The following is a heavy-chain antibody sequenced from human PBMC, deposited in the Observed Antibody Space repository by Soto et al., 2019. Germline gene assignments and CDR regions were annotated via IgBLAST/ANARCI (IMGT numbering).Heavy chain of an antibody. V-gene: IGHV1-69*13. D-gene: IGHD2-21*02. CDR1: GYTFTSYG. CDR3: ARARGIVVVTANDWFDP. Sequence: SVKVSCKASGYTFTSYGISWVRQAPGQGLEWMGGIIPIFGTANYAQKFQGRVTITADESTSTAYMELSSLRSEDTAVYYCARARGIVVVTANDWFDPWGQGTLVTVSS. J-gene: IGHJ5*02. CDR2: IIPIFGTA.